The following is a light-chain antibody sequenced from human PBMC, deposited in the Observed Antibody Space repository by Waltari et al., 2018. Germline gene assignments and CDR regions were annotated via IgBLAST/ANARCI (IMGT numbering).Light chain of an antibody. V-gene: IGLV1-47*01. CDR2: RNN. J-gene: IGLJ3*02. CDR3: AAWDDSLRGV. CDR1: SSNIGSNY. Sequence: QSVLTQPPSASGTPGQRVTISCSGSSSNIGSNYVYWYQQLPGAAPKLRSYRNNQRPSGVPGRFAGSKSGAADSLAISGLRSEDEADYYCAAWDDSLRGVFGGGTKLTVL.